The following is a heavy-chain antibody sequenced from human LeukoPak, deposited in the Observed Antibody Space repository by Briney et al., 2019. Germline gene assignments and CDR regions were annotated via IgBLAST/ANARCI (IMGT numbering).Heavy chain of an antibody. CDR2: INWNGGST. V-gene: IGHV3-20*01. J-gene: IGHJ4*02. D-gene: IGHD3-9*01. Sequence: PGGSLRLSCAASGFTFDDYGMSWVRQAPGKGLEWVSGINWNGGSTGYADSVKGRFTISRDNAKNSLYLQMNSLRAEDTALYHCARAPLNYDILTGYYPPYYFDYWGQGTLVTVSS. CDR3: ARAPLNYDILTGYYPPYYFDY. CDR1: GFTFDDYG.